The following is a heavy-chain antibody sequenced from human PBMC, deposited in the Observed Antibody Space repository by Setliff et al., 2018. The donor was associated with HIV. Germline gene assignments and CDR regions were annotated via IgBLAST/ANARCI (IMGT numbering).Heavy chain of an antibody. V-gene: IGHV4-39*01. CDR2: IYYSGST. J-gene: IGHJ6*02. CDR3: ARVPSCADSWCYMYYYYYYGMDV. Sequence: TSETLSLTCTVSGGSISSSSYYWGWIRQPPGKGLEWIGSIYYSGSTYYNPSLKSRVTISVDTSKNQFSLKLNSVTAADAAVYYCARVPSCADSWCYMYYYYYYGMDVWGQGTTVTVS. D-gene: IGHD2-8*02. CDR1: GGSISSSSYY.